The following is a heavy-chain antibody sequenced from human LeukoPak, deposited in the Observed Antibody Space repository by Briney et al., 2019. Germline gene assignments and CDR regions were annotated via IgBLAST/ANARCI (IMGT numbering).Heavy chain of an antibody. D-gene: IGHD3-10*01. CDR2: ISAYNGNT. J-gene: IGHJ4*02. CDR1: VYTFTSYV. Sequence: ASVNVSCKSSVYTFTSYVISWVRQAPGQGLDGMGWISAYNGNTNYAQNLQGRVTMTTDTSTSTAYMELRSLRSDDTAVYYCVRFRAGVGEPYGDYWGQGTLVTASS. V-gene: IGHV1-18*01. CDR3: VRFRAGVGEPYGDY.